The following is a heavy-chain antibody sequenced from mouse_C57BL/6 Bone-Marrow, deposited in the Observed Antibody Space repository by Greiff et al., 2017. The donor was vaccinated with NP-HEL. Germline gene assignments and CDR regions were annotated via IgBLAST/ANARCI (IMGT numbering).Heavy chain of an antibody. CDR2: IYPRSGNT. J-gene: IGHJ4*01. V-gene: IGHV1-81*01. CDR1: GYTFTSYG. CDR3: ARSENYGSREHYYAMDY. Sequence: QVHVKQSGAELARPGASVKLSCKASGYTFTSYGISWVKQRTGQGLEWIGEIYPRSGNTYYNEKFKGKATLPADKSSSTAYLELRSLTSEDSAVYYCARSENYGSREHYYAMDYWGQGTSVTVSS. D-gene: IGHD1-1*01.